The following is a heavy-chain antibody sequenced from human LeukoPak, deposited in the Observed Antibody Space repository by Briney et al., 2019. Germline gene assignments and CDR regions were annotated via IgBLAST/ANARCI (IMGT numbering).Heavy chain of an antibody. D-gene: IGHD2-21*02. J-gene: IGHJ4*02. Sequence: NSSETLSLTCTVSGGSIGSYYWSWIRQPPGKGLEWIGYIYYSGSTNYNPSLKSRVTISVDTSKNQFSLKLSSVTAADTAVYYCARERGSAYCGGDCYYFDYWGQGTLVTVSS. CDR2: IYYSGST. CDR3: ARERGSAYCGGDCYYFDY. V-gene: IGHV4-59*01. CDR1: GGSIGSYY.